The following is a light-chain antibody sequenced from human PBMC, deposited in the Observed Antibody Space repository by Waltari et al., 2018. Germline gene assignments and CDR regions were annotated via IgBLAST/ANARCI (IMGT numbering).Light chain of an antibody. V-gene: IGLV1-51*01. Sequence: QSVLAQPTSVSASPGPEVTISCSGTSANIGKNHLSWYQQFPGAAPILLIYGHSERPSAIPAQASGYNTGTSAHVGVTGLEAGDDGGYYGGTWDKSLSAFWGFGGGSKLTVL. CDR1: SANIGKNH. J-gene: IGLJ3*02. CDR2: GHS. CDR3: GTWDKSLSAFWG.